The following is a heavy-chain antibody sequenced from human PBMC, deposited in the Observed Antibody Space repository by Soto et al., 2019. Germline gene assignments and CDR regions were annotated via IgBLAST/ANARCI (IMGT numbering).Heavy chain of an antibody. D-gene: IGHD5-18*01. CDR1: GGSISSYY. CDR2: IYYNGST. CDR3: AREYTPMAYNWFDP. V-gene: IGHV4-59*01. J-gene: IGHJ5*02. Sequence: SETLSLTCTVSGGSISSYYWSWIRQPPGKGLEWIGYIYYNGSTNYNPSLKSRVTISVDTSKNQFSLKLRSATAADTAVYYCAREYTPMAYNWFDPWGQGTLVTVSS.